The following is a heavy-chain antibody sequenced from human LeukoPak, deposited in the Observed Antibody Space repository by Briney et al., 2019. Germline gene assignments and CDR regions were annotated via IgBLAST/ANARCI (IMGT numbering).Heavy chain of an antibody. V-gene: IGHV3-74*01. CDR2: IKSDGSSS. CDR3: ARSDYVDY. CDR1: GFTFSTYW. Sequence: GGSLRLSCAASGFTFSTYWMHWVRHAPGKGLVWVSRIKSDGSSSSYADSVKGRFSISRDNAKNTLYLQMNSLRAEDTAVYYCARSDYVDYWGQGTLVTVSS. J-gene: IGHJ4*02.